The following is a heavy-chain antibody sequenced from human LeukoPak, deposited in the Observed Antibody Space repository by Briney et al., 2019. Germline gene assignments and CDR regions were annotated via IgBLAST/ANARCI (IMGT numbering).Heavy chain of an antibody. CDR3: ARVGTGTTSGKPNYYYYMDV. J-gene: IGHJ6*03. CDR1: GYTFTSYY. V-gene: IGHV1-46*01. Sequence: ASVKVSCKASGYTFTSYYMHWVRQAPGQGLECMGIINPSGGSTSYAQKFQGRVTMTRDMSTSTAYMELRSLRSDDTAVYYCARVGTGTTSGKPNYYYYMDVWGKGTTVTVSS. CDR2: INPSGGST. D-gene: IGHD1-7*01.